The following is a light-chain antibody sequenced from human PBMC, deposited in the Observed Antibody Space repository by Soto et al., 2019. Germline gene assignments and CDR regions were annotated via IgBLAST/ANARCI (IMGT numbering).Light chain of an antibody. CDR3: QVWDSSSDHVV. Sequence: SYVLTQPPSVSVAPGQTARITCGGNNIGSKNVHWYQQKPGQAPVLVVYDDSDRPSGIPERFSGSNSGNTATLTISRVEAGDEADYYCQVWDSSSDHVVFGGGTKVTVL. J-gene: IGLJ2*01. CDR1: NIGSKN. CDR2: DDS. V-gene: IGLV3-21*02.